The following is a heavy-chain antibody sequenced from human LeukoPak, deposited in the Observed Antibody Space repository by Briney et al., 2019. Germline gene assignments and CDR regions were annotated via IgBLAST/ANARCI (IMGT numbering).Heavy chain of an antibody. V-gene: IGHV1-46*01. D-gene: IGHD3-10*01. J-gene: IGHJ4*02. CDR3: ARRAQGVLDY. CDR1: GYTFTSYY. Sequence: ASVKVSCKASGYTFTSYYMHWVRQAPGQGLEWMGIINPSGGSTSYAQKSQGRVTMTRDTSTSTVYMELSSLRSEDKAVYYCARRAQGVLDYWGQGTLVTVSS. CDR2: INPSGGST.